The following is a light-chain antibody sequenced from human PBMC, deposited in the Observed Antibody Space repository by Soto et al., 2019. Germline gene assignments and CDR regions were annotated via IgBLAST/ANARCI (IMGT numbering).Light chain of an antibody. Sequence: EIVLTQSPGPLSLSPGERATLSCRASQSVSSNYLAWYQQKSGQAPRLLLYGTSSRATGIPERFSGSGSGTDFTLTISRLEPEDFAVYYCQHYGSSRTFGQGTKVDIK. CDR1: QSVSSNY. CDR2: GTS. CDR3: QHYGSSRT. J-gene: IGKJ1*01. V-gene: IGKV3-20*01.